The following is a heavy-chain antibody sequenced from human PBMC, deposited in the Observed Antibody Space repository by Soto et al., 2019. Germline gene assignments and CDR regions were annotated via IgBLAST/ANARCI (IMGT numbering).Heavy chain of an antibody. Sequence: PGGSLRLSCVTSGFTFSTYAMSWVRQAPGKGLEWVSAISGSGGSTYYADSVRGRFTISRDNSKNTLFLQMNGLRPEDTAVYYCAQGPRITYFDSWGQGTLITVSP. CDR1: GFTFSTYA. J-gene: IGHJ4*02. CDR2: ISGSGGST. V-gene: IGHV3-23*01. D-gene: IGHD3-10*01. CDR3: AQGPRITYFDS.